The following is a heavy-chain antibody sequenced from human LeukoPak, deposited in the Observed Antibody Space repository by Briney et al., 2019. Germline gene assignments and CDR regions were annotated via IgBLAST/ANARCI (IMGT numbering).Heavy chain of an antibody. V-gene: IGHV3-74*01. J-gene: IGHJ4*02. CDR2: INSDGSST. CDR3: AKWRRGHYYGSGTELDY. D-gene: IGHD3-10*01. Sequence: GGSLRLSCAASGFTFSSYWMHWVRQAPGKGLVWVSRINSDGSSTSYADSVKGRFTISRDNSKKTLYLQMNSLRTEDTAVYYCAKWRRGHYYGSGTELDYWGQGTLVTVSS. CDR1: GFTFSSYW.